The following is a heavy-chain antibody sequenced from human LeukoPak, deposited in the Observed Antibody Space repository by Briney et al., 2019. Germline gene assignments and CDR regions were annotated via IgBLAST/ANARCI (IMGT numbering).Heavy chain of an antibody. CDR1: GFIFSNYP. CDR3: AKDRMVYGY. D-gene: IGHD2-8*01. CDR2: TSGSGGNT. J-gene: IGHJ4*02. V-gene: IGHV3-23*01. Sequence: PGGSLRLSCAASGFIFSNYPMSWVRQAPGKGLEWVSVTSGSGGNTYYADSVKGRSIISRDNSKNTLYLQMNSLRAEDTAVYYCAKDRMVYGYWGQGTLVTVSS.